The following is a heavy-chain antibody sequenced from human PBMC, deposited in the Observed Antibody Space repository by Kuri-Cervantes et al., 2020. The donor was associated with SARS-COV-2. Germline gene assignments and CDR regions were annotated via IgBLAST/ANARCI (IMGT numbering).Heavy chain of an antibody. D-gene: IGHD3-9*01. V-gene: IGHV4-38-2*01. J-gene: IGHJ5*02. CDR1: GYSITSGYY. CDR3: ARPHYDILTGSAWFDP. CDR2: IYHSGST. Sequence: SETLSLTCAVSGYSITSGYYWGWIRQSPGKGLEWIGSIYHSGSTYYNPSLKSRVTISVDTSKNQFSLKLSSVTAADTAVYYCARPHYDILTGSAWFDPWGQGTLVTVSS.